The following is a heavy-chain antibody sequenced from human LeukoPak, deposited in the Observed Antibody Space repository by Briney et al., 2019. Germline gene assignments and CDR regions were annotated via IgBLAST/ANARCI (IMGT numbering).Heavy chain of an antibody. D-gene: IGHD2-8*01. Sequence: AGGSLRLSCRASGFQFSRNGMHWVRQAPGKGLEWVAFIRYDGTKTFYGDSVRGRFTISRDNSKNTLYLEMNSLRHEDTAVYSCARDFDDVNGNFYYIPDLWGQGTLVTVSS. CDR2: IRYDGTKT. CDR3: ARDFDDVNGNFYYIPDL. CDR1: GFQFSRNG. V-gene: IGHV3-30*02. J-gene: IGHJ4*02.